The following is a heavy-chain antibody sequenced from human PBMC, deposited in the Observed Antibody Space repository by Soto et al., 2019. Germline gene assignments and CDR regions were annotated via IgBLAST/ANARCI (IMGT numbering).Heavy chain of an antibody. J-gene: IGHJ6*02. D-gene: IGHD3-16*01. CDR2: INPNSGGT. V-gene: IGHV1-2*04. CDR1: GYTFTGYY. Sequence: ASVKVSCKASGYTFTGYYMHWVRQAPGQGLEWMGWINPNSGGTNYAQKFQGWVTMTRDTSISTAYMELSRLRSDDTAVYYCARVAFGRGVPPSGLGMDVRGQGTTVTVSS. CDR3: ARVAFGRGVPPSGLGMDV.